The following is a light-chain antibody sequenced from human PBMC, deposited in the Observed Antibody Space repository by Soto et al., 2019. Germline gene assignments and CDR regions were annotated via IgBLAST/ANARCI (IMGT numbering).Light chain of an antibody. CDR3: QQYNHWPPIT. J-gene: IGKJ5*01. CDR1: QSISKW. CDR2: DAS. Sequence: DIQMTQSPSTLSASVGDRVTITCRASQSISKWLAWYQQKPGKAPNLLIYDASTLESGVPSRFSGSGSGTEFTLTISGLQSEDFAVYFCQQYNHWPPITFGPGTRLEIK. V-gene: IGKV1-5*01.